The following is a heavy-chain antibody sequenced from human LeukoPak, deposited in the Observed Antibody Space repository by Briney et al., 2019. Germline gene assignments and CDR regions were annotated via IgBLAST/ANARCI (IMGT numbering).Heavy chain of an antibody. CDR3: ARTRYSGRYGDYFDY. J-gene: IGHJ4*02. Sequence: SETLSLTCTVSGGSISSYYWSWIRQPPGKGLEWIGYIYYSGSTNYNPSLKSRVTISVDTSKNQFSLQLSCVTAAETAVYYCARTRYSGRYGDYFDYWGQGTLVTVSS. D-gene: IGHD1-26*01. CDR2: IYYSGST. CDR1: GGSISSYY. V-gene: IGHV4-59*08.